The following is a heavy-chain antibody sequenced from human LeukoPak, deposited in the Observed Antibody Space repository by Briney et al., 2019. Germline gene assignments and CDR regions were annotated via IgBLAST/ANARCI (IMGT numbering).Heavy chain of an antibody. D-gene: IGHD4-17*01. V-gene: IGHV3-11*04. CDR2: ISSSDSTI. Sequence: PGGSLRLSCAASGFTFSDYYMSWIRQAPGKGLEWVSYISSSDSTIYLADSVKGRFTISRDNAKNSLYLQMNSLRAEDTAVYYCARDRSTVTTWVDYWGQGTLVTVSS. J-gene: IGHJ4*02. CDR3: ARDRSTVTTWVDY. CDR1: GFTFSDYY.